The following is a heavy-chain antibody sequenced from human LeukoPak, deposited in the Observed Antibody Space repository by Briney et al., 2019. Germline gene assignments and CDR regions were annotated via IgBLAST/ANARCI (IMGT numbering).Heavy chain of an antibody. CDR1: AYSFTNYW. CDR2: IAPTDSNA. Sequence: PGESLKISCKGSAYSFTNYWISWVRQMPGKGLEWMGRIAPTDSNAVYSPSFQGHVTISADRSNNTAYLQWSSLKASDTAIYYCARHALGGSGWYYFDYWGQGTLVTVSS. CDR3: ARHALGGSGWYYFDY. J-gene: IGHJ4*02. V-gene: IGHV5-10-1*01. D-gene: IGHD6-19*01.